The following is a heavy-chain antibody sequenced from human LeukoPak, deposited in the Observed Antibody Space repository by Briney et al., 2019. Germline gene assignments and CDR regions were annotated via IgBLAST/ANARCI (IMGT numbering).Heavy chain of an antibody. J-gene: IGHJ3*02. CDR1: GGSFSGYY. V-gene: IGHV4-34*01. D-gene: IGHD2-2*01. CDR2: INHSGST. Sequence: SETLSLTCAVYGGSFSGYYWSWTRQPPGKGLEWIGEINHSGSTNYNPSLKSRVTISVDTSKNQFSLKLSSVTAADTAVYYCARAYCSSTSCYWTRGDAFDIWGQGTMVTVSS. CDR3: ARAYCSSTSCYWTRGDAFDI.